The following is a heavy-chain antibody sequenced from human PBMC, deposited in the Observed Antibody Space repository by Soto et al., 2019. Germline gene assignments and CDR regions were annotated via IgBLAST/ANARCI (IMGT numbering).Heavy chain of an antibody. D-gene: IGHD2-2*01. CDR3: AAGGIYKTSRHDY. CDR2: NSAYNGNT. Sequence: ASVKVSCKASGYTFTNYAINWVRQAPGQGLEWMGWNSAYNGNTNYAQKFQGRVTMTTDTSTSTAHMELRSLTSDDTAVYYCAAGGIYKTSRHDYWGQGTLVTVSS. CDR1: GYTFTNYA. J-gene: IGHJ4*02. V-gene: IGHV1-18*01.